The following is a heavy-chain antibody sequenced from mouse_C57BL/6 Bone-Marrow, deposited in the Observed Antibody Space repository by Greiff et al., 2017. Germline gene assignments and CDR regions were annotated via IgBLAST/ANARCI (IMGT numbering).Heavy chain of an antibody. CDR3: ARDPTIVPYYFDY. CDR1: GFTFSSYA. D-gene: IGHD2-5*01. Sequence: EVKLQESGGGLVKPGGSLKLSCAASGFTFSSYAMSWVRQTPEKRLEWVATISDGGSYTYYPDNVKGRFTISRDNAKNNLYLQMSHLKSEDTAMYYCARDPTIVPYYFDYWGQGTTLTVSS. J-gene: IGHJ2*01. CDR2: ISDGGSYT. V-gene: IGHV5-4*01.